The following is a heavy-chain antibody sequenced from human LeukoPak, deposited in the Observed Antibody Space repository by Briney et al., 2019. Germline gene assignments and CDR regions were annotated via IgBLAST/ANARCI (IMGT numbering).Heavy chain of an antibody. D-gene: IGHD3-9*01. J-gene: IGHJ4*02. CDR1: GYTFTSYG. CDR2: IIPIFGTA. CDR3: ARSKDLRLDDIYY. Sequence: SMKVSCRASGYTFTSYGMSWVRQAPGQGLEWMGGIIPIFGTANYAQKFQGRVTITADESTSSAYMELSSLSSEDTAVYYCARSKDLRLDDIYYWGQGTLVTVSS. V-gene: IGHV1-69*13.